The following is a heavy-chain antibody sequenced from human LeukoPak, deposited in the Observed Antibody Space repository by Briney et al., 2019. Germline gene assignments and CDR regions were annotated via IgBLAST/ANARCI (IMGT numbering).Heavy chain of an antibody. CDR1: GFTFTNYN. Sequence: ASVKVSCKASGFTFTNYNLHWVRQAPGQRLEWMGIINPSGGSTNYAQNFQGRVTMTRDTSTSTVYMELSSLRSEDTAVYYCARAYYYDSSGIDYWGQGTLVTVSS. V-gene: IGHV1-46*01. CDR3: ARAYYYDSSGIDY. D-gene: IGHD3-22*01. CDR2: INPSGGST. J-gene: IGHJ4*02.